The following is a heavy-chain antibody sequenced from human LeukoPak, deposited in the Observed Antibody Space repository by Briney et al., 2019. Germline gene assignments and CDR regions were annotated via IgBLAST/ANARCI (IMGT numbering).Heavy chain of an antibody. V-gene: IGHV3-30*04. CDR1: GFTFSSYV. J-gene: IGHJ4*02. D-gene: IGHD5-18*01. CDR3: AKSSRPVTAMAFFDY. CDR2: ISYDGSNE. Sequence: GRSLRLPCAASGFTFSSYVMHWVRQAPGKGLEWVAIISYDGSNEYYADSVKGRFTISRDNSKNTLYLQMNSLRAEDTAVYYCAKSSRPVTAMAFFDYWGQGTLVTVSS.